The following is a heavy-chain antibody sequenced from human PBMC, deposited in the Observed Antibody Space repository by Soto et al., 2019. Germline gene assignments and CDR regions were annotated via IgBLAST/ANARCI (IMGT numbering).Heavy chain of an antibody. J-gene: IGHJ4*02. CDR2: ISSSSSTI. V-gene: IGHV3-48*02. D-gene: IGHD5-18*01. CDR1: GFTFSSYS. CDR3: ARAVGVGYSYGYYFDY. Sequence: GGSLRLSCAASGFTFSSYSMNWVRQAPGKGLEWVSYISSSSSTIYYADSVKGRFTISRDNAKNSLYLQMNSLRDEDTAVYYCARAVGVGYSYGYYFDYWGQGTLVTVSS.